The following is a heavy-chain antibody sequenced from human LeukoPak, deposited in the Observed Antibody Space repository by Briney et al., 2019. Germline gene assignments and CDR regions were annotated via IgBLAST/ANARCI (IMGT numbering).Heavy chain of an antibody. D-gene: IGHD2-2*01. CDR3: ARRRGYREYQLLLYFDY. V-gene: IGHV4-39*01. CDR1: GGSISSSSYY. J-gene: IGHJ4*02. Sequence: SETLSLTCTVSGGSISSSSYYWGWIRQPPGKGLELIGSIYYSGSTYYNPSLKSRVTISVDTSKNQFSLKLSSVTAADTAVYYCARRRGYREYQLLLYFDYWGQGTLVTVSS. CDR2: IYYSGST.